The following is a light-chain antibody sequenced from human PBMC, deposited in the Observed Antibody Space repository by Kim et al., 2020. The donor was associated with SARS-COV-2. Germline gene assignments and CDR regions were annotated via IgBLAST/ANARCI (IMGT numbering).Light chain of an antibody. CDR2: EGS. J-gene: IGLJ1*01. V-gene: IGLV2-23*01. Sequence: SITISCSGTSSDVGSYNLVSWYQQHPGKAPKLMIYEGSKRPSGVSDRFSGSKSGNTASLTISGLQAEDEADYYCCSYAGSRTSYYVFGTGTKVTVL. CDR1: SSDVGSYNL. CDR3: CSYAGSRTSYYV.